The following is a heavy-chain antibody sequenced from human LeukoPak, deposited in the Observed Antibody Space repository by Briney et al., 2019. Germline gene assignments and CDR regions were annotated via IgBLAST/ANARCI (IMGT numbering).Heavy chain of an antibody. CDR2: ISGSGDST. D-gene: IGHD5-18*01. CDR1: GFIFSSYA. V-gene: IGHV3-23*01. J-gene: IGHJ4*02. CDR3: ARFGYSYGFYYFDY. Sequence: GGSLRLSCGASGFIFSSYAMSWVRQAPGKGLEWVSAISGSGDSTDYADSVKGRFTISRDNSKNTLYLQMNSLRAGDTAVYYCARFGYSYGFYYFDYWGQGTLVTVSS.